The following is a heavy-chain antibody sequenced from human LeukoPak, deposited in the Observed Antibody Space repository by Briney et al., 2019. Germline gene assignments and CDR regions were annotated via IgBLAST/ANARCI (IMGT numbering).Heavy chain of an antibody. D-gene: IGHD4/OR15-4a*01. CDR2: INPSGGST. CDR3: ARDYSSNDYGPDWFDP. V-gene: IGHV1-46*01. CDR1: GYTFTSYY. Sequence: ASVKVSCKASGYTFTSYYMHWVRQAPGQGLEWMGIINPSGGSTSYAQKFQGRVTMTRDTSTSTVYMELSSVRSEDTAVYYCARDYSSNDYGPDWFDPWGQGTLVTVSS. J-gene: IGHJ5*02.